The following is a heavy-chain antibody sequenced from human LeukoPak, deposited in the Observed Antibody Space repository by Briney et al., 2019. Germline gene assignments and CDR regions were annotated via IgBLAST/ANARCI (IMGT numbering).Heavy chain of an antibody. CDR1: GFIFVSYE. D-gene: IGHD3-10*01. CDR2: ISYDGSNK. J-gene: IGHJ4*02. Sequence: GGSLRLSCAASGFIFVSYEMNWVRQAPGKGLEWVAVISYDGSNKYYADSVKGRFTISRDNSKNTLYLQMNSLRAEDTAVYYCARDRTFNYYGSGSYAYWGQGTLVTVSS. V-gene: IGHV3-30*04. CDR3: ARDRTFNYYGSGSYAY.